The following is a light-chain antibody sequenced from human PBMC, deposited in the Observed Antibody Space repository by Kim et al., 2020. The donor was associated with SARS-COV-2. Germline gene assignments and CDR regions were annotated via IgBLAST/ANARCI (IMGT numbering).Light chain of an antibody. J-gene: IGLJ2*01. V-gene: IGLV6-57*04. CDR2: DDN. CDR1: SGTIASNF. CDR3: QSYDSNNVL. Sequence: NFMLTQPHPVSESPGKTVTISCTRSSGTIASNFVQWFQQRPGSAPTTVIYDDNQRPSGVPDRFSGSIDSSSNSASLTISGLKTEDEADYYCQSYDSNNVLFGGGTQLTVL.